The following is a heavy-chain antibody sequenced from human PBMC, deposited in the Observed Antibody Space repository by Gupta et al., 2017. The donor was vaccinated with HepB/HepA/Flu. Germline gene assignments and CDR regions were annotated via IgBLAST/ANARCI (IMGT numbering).Heavy chain of an antibody. CDR1: GFTFSRYH. CDR3: VRDDVDGSWADLDY. CDR2: LNSDDKNP. Sequence: EVQLVESGGDLVQPGGSLRLSCAASGFTFSRYHMHWVRQGPGKGLEWVSRLNSDDKNPSYADSVRGRFTISRDNAKSTLYLQMNSLRAEDTAVYYCVRDDVDGSWADLDYWGQGTLVTVSS. V-gene: IGHV3-74*01. D-gene: IGHD3-22*01. J-gene: IGHJ4*02.